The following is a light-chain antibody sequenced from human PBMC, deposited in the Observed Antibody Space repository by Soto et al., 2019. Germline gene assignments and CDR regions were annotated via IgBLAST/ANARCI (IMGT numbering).Light chain of an antibody. CDR2: DVS. J-gene: IGLJ1*01. V-gene: IGLV2-14*01. CDR1: SSDVGGYNY. Sequence: QAVVTQPASVSGSPGQSITISCTGTSSDVGGYNYVSWYQQHPGKAPKLMIYDVSNRPSGVSNRFSGSKSGNTASLTISGLQPEDEADYYCSSYTSSSTLDVFGTGTKLTVL. CDR3: SSYTSSSTLDV.